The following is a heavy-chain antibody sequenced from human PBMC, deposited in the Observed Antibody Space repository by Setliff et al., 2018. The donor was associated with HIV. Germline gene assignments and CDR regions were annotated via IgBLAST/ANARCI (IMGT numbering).Heavy chain of an antibody. CDR3: ASVGSGWSHNWFDP. V-gene: IGHV4-34*01. J-gene: IGHJ5*02. Sequence: PSETLSLTCAVFGGSFSGYYWSWIRQPPGKGLEWIGEINHSGSTNYNQSLKSRVTISVDKSKNQFSLKLSSVTAADTAVYYCASVGSGWSHNWFDPWGQGTLVTVSS. CDR2: INHSGST. D-gene: IGHD6-19*01. CDR1: GGSFSGYY.